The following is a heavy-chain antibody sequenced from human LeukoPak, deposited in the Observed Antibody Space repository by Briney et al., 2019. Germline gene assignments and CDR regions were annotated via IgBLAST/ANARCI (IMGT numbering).Heavy chain of an antibody. CDR3: VKVYPTVTTSSVLGS. Sequence: TGGSLRLSCAASGFTITDYYMNWIRQAPGKGLEWVAAVSYDGNLQHYADAVKGRFTVSRDNSKNTVFLQINSLTTDDSAVYWCVKVYPTVTTSSVLGSWGQGTLVTVSS. D-gene: IGHD4-17*01. CDR2: VSYDGNLQ. V-gene: IGHV3-30*18. J-gene: IGHJ4*02. CDR1: GFTITDYY.